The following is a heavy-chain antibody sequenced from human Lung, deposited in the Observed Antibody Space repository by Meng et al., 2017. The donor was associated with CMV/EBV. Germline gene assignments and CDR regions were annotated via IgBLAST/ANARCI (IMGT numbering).Heavy chain of an antibody. Sequence: SVXVSXXASGYFFTGHFVHWVRQAPGQGLEWMGWINPNSGGTKYTQKFQGRVTMTRDTSISTVYMELSGLRSDDTAMYYCARAQDTTSADYYNYGIDVWGQGPTIPVSS. J-gene: IGHJ6*02. CDR3: ARAQDTTSADYYNYGIDV. CDR1: GYFFTGHF. V-gene: IGHV1-2*02. CDR2: INPNSGGT. D-gene: IGHD1-14*01.